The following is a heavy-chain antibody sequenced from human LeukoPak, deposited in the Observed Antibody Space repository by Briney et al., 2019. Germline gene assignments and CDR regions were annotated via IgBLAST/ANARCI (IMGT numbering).Heavy chain of an antibody. CDR1: GFTFTTYA. CDR3: AKRGGTYSYYYYMDV. D-gene: IGHD1-26*01. CDR2: IQYDGNTK. J-gene: IGHJ6*03. V-gene: IGHV3-30*02. Sequence: QTGRSLRLSCVASGFTFTTYAMHWVRQAPGKGLEWVAFIQYDGNTKYYVDSVKGRFTISRDTSKNTLFLQMSSLRAEDTAVYYCAKRGGTYSYYYYMDVWGKGTTVTVSS.